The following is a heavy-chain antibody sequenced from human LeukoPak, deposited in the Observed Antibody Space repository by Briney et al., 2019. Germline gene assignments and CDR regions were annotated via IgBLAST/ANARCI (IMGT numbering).Heavy chain of an antibody. CDR3: ARSHYTVTSWAFDI. CDR2: IYYSGST. CDR1: GGSISSYY. V-gene: IGHV4-59*01. Sequence: SETLSLTCTVSGGSISSYYWSWIRQPPGKGLEWIGYIYYSGSTNYNPSLKSRVTISVDTSKNQFSLKLSSVTAADTAVYYCARSHYTVTSWAFDIWGQGTMVTVSS. D-gene: IGHD4-17*01. J-gene: IGHJ3*02.